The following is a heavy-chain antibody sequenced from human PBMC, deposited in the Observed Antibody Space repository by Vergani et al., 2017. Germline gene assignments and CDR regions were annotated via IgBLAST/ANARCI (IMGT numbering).Heavy chain of an antibody. Sequence: QVQLQESGPGLVKFSETLSLTCSVPFDSTRNLYCNGIRQPPGKGLEWIGSIHYSVNTNYNPSLKTRVTISVDTSKNQFSLTLTSVTAADTAVYYCASDTHSGQRADRWGQGILVTVTS. CDR3: ASDTHSGQRADR. D-gene: IGHD6-19*01. V-gene: IGHV4-59*11. CDR1: FDSTRNLY. J-gene: IGHJ5*02. CDR2: IHYSVNT.